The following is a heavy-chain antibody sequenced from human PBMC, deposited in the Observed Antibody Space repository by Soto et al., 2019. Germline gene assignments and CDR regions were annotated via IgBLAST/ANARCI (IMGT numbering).Heavy chain of an antibody. CDR2: IYCNGRT. J-gene: IGHJ4*02. CDR3: ARDRVTTPRFYEF. CDR1: GGSVSSETYY. V-gene: IGHV4-61*01. D-gene: IGHD2-21*02. Sequence: SETLSLTCTVSGGSVSSETYYWSWIRQPPGKGLEWLGYIYCNGRTTYNPSLKSRVTMSVDTSKNQFSLRLGSVTAADTAAYYCARDRVTTPRFYEFWGQGIPVTVSS.